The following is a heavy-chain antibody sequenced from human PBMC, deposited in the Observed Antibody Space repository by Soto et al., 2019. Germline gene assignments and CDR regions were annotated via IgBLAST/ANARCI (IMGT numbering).Heavy chain of an antibody. CDR1: GGIFTNNA. Sequence: QVQVVQSGAEVKKPGSSVKVSCKVSGGIFTNNAISWVRQAPGQGLEWLGGVIPLFDTAYYAQKFRGRLRISADGATTPAYMELSGLTSADTAVYFCATGGHNDGYNCYHGMDVCGQGSTVTVSA. CDR2: VIPLFDTA. D-gene: IGHD5-18*01. CDR3: ATGGHNDGYNCYHGMDV. V-gene: IGHV1-69*01. J-gene: IGHJ6*01.